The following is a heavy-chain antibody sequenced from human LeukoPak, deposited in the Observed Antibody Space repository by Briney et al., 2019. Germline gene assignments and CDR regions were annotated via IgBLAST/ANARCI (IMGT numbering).Heavy chain of an antibody. V-gene: IGHV4-59*01. D-gene: IGHD3-10*01. Sequence: SETLSLTCTVSGGSISSYYRSWIRQPPGKGLEWFGYIYYSGSTNYNPSLKSRVTISVDTSKNQFSLKLSSVTAADTAVYYCARAGYYYGSGRGYGMDVWGKGTTVTVSS. J-gene: IGHJ6*04. CDR2: IYYSGST. CDR1: GGSISSYY. CDR3: ARAGYYYGSGRGYGMDV.